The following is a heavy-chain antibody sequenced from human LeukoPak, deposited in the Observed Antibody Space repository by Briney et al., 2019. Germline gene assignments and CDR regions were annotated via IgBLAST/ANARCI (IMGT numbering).Heavy chain of an antibody. J-gene: IGHJ4*02. CDR3: ARGHPYYDFWSGYSYYFDY. CDR1: GYTFTSYD. D-gene: IGHD3-3*01. V-gene: IGHV1-8*03. CDR2: MSPNSGNT. Sequence: ASVKVSCKASGYTFTSYDINWVRQATGQGLEWMGWMSPNSGNTGYAQKFQGRVTITRNTSISTAYMELSSLRSEDTAVYYCARGHPYYDFWSGYSYYFDYWGQGTLVTVSS.